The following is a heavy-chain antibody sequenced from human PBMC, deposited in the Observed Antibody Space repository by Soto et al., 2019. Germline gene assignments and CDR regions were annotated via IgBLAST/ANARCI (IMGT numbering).Heavy chain of an antibody. CDR2: IYYSGST. Sequence: PSETLSLTCPVSGGSISSYYWSWIRQPPGKGLEWIGYIYYSGSTNYNPSLKSRVTISVDTSKNQFSLKLSSVTAADTAVYYCARAGSSDWFDPWGQGTLVTVSS. CDR1: GGSISSYY. V-gene: IGHV4-59*01. CDR3: ARAGSSDWFDP. J-gene: IGHJ5*02. D-gene: IGHD3-10*01.